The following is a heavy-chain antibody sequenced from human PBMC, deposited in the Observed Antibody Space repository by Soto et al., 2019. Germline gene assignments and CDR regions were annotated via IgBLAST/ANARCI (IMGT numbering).Heavy chain of an antibody. CDR1: GFTLSDYA. V-gene: IGHV3-23*01. J-gene: IGHJ4*02. Sequence: EAQLLESGGDLVQPGGSLRLSCAASGFTLSDYAMTWVRQAPGKGLEWVSGITGSSESTYYADSVKGRFTISRDNSKNTVSLQMNGLRAEDSAIYYCARDCARTGWAVWKLWGQGSLVTVSP. CDR3: ARDCARTGWAVWKL. CDR2: ITGSSEST. D-gene: IGHD6-19*01.